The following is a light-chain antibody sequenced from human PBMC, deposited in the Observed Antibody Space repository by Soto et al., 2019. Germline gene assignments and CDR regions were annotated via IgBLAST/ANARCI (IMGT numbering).Light chain of an antibody. J-gene: IGKJ1*01. CDR1: ESINSW. V-gene: IGKV1-5*03. CDR3: QQYKQNLYSWT. CDR2: KAS. Sequence: DILMTQSPSTLSASVGDRVTITCRASESINSWLAWVQQKPGKAPKLLIYKASSLESGVPSRFSGSGSETEFTLTISSLQPDDFATYFCQQYKQNLYSWTFGQGTKVEI.